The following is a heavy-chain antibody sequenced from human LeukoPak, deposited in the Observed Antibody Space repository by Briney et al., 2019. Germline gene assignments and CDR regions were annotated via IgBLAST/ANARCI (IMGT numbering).Heavy chain of an antibody. D-gene: IGHD6-19*01. CDR2: ISAYNGNT. Sequence: GASVKVSCKASGYTFTNYGISWVRQAPGQGLEWMGWISAYNGNTNYAQKLQGRVTMTADTSTSTAYMELRSLRSDDTAVYYCARVRARIAVAGANYYYYGMDVWGQGTTVTVSS. CDR1: GYTFTNYG. V-gene: IGHV1-18*01. J-gene: IGHJ6*02. CDR3: ARVRARIAVAGANYYYYGMDV.